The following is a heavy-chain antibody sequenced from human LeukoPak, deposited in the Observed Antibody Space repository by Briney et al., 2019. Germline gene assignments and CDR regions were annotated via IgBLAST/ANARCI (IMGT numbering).Heavy chain of an antibody. Sequence: GGSLRLSCAASGFTFSDYAIHWVRQAPGKGLEYVSVISGNGGATYYANSVKGRFTISRDNSKNTVYLQMGSLRAEDMAVYYCARGTGTTDYWGQGTLVTVSS. CDR3: ARGTGTTDY. J-gene: IGHJ4*02. CDR2: ISGNGGAT. V-gene: IGHV3-64*01. D-gene: IGHD1-7*01. CDR1: GFTFSDYA.